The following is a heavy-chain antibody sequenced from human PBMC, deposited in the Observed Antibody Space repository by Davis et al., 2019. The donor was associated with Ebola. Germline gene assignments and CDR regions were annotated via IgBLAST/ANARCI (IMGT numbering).Heavy chain of an antibody. D-gene: IGHD1-26*01. V-gene: IGHV3-23*01. CDR1: GFSFGSYA. J-gene: IGHJ3*02. CDR3: AKDARSSPFPDAFDI. CDR2: IRDSGTTT. Sequence: GESLKISCAASGFSFGSYAMSWVRQAPGKGLEWVSSIRDSGTTTYYADSVEGRFTVSRDNFQNTLYLQMNSLRAEDTAVYYCAKDARSSPFPDAFDIWGQGTMVTVSS.